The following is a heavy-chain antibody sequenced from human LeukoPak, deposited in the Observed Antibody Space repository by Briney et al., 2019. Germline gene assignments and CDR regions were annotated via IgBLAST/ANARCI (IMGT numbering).Heavy chain of an antibody. CDR3: ARVLCSGGSCYSFDY. CDR2: IYYSGST. D-gene: IGHD2-15*01. Sequence: SETLSLTRTVSGGSVSSGSYYWSWIRQPPGKGLEWIGYIYYSGSTNYNPSLNSRVTISVDTSKNQFSLKLSSVTAADTAVYYCARVLCSGGSCYSFDYWGQGTLVTVSS. V-gene: IGHV4-61*01. CDR1: GGSVSSGSYY. J-gene: IGHJ4*02.